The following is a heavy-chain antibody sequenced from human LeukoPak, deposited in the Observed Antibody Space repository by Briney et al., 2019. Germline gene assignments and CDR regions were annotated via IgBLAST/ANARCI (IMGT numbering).Heavy chain of an antibody. D-gene: IGHD1-26*01. Sequence: GGSLRLSCAASGFTFTTYWMTWMRQAPGKGLQWVANIKHDGSEQYYVDSVKGRFTISRDNAKNSLFLQMNSLGVEDTAVYYCKSGGAAPGSFDYWGHGALVTVSS. V-gene: IGHV3-7*01. CDR1: GFTFTTYW. CDR2: IKHDGSEQ. CDR3: KSGGAAPGSFDY. J-gene: IGHJ4*01.